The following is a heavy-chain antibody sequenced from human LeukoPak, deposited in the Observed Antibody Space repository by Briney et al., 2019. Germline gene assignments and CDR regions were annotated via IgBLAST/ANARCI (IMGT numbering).Heavy chain of an antibody. CDR1: GGTFSSYA. J-gene: IGHJ4*02. CDR3: ARAYCTNGVCYEGYFDY. V-gene: IGHV1-69*13. D-gene: IGHD2-8*01. Sequence: GASVKVSCKASGGTFSSYAISWVRQAPGQGIEWMGGIIPIFGTANYAQKFQGRVTITADESTSTAYMELSSLRSEDTAVYYCARAYCTNGVCYEGYFDYWGQGTLVTVSS. CDR2: IIPIFGTA.